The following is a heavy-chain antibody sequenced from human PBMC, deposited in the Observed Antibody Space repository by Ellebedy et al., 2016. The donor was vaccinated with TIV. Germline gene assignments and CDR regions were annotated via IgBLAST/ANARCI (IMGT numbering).Heavy chain of an antibody. CDR3: ARDGSEWSRDY. D-gene: IGHD3-3*01. Sequence: GESLKISCAASGFTFSIAGMPWVRQAPGKGLEWVATIDFSGTGTYYADSVKGRFIISRDNTKNSLFLQMNSLGVEDTAVYYCARDGSEWSRDYWGQGTLVTVSS. V-gene: IGHV3-21*06. CDR1: GFTFSIAG. J-gene: IGHJ4*02. CDR2: IDFSGTGT.